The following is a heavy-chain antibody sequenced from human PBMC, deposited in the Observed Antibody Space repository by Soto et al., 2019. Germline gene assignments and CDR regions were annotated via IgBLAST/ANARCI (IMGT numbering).Heavy chain of an antibody. CDR2: IGGSGTGFNT. D-gene: IGHD2-2*01. V-gene: IGHV3-23*01. CDR3: ARVAPYCSTTTCYIDS. Sequence: EVQLLESGGDLVRPGGSLRLSCAASGFTFSSYPMKWVRQGPGKGLEWVSTIGGSGTGFNTDYADSVKGRFVISRDNSKNTVYLQMNSLRAEDTALYYCARVAPYCSTTTCYIDSWGQGTLVTVSS. J-gene: IGHJ4*02. CDR1: GFTFSSYP.